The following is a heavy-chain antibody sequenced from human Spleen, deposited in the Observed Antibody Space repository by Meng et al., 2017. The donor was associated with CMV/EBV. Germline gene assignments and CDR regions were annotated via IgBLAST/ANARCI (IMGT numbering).Heavy chain of an antibody. CDR2: ISHSGRT. D-gene: IGHD1-14*01. CDR1: RESLTDYF. V-gene: IGHV4-34*01. J-gene: IGHJ4*02. CDR3: ARGRTDFDS. Sequence: LSLTCTVYRESLTDYFWSWIRQSPEKGLEWIGDISHSGRTNYNPSLKSRVTISVDTSNNQFFLTVTSVTAADTAVYYCARGRTDFDSWGQGTLVTVSS.